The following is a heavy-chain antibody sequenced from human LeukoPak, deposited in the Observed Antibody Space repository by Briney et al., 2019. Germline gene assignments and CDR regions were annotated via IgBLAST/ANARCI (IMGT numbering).Heavy chain of an antibody. CDR3: ARVLGYYDSSGYYSGAFDI. CDR2: IIPIFGTA. J-gene: IGHJ3*02. CDR1: EGTFSSYA. D-gene: IGHD3-22*01. Sequence: GASVKVSCKASEGTFSSYAISWVRQAPGQGLEWMGGIIPIFGTANYAQKFQGRVTITADESTSTAYMELSSLRSEDTAVYYCARVLGYYDSSGYYSGAFDIWGQGTMVTVSS. V-gene: IGHV1-69*13.